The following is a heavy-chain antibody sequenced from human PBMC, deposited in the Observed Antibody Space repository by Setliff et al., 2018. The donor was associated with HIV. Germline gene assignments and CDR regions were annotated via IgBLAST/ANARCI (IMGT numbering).Heavy chain of an antibody. Sequence: GESLRLSCAASGFTFSRYAMSWVRQAPGKGLEWVSSISGSGGSTYYAESVKGRFTISRDNSKNTLYLQMNSLRPEDTAVYYCAKTDSSSWLNPYNWFDPWGQGTPVTVSS. J-gene: IGHJ5*02. CDR3: AKTDSSSWLNPYNWFDP. D-gene: IGHD6-13*01. CDR2: ISGSGGST. CDR1: GFTFSRYA. V-gene: IGHV3-23*01.